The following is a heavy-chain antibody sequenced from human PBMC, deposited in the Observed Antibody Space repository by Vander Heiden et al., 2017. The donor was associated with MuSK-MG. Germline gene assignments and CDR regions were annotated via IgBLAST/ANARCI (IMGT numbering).Heavy chain of an antibody. CDR1: GYSISSGYY. CDR3: ARHRNRRPRFYFDY. D-gene: IGHD3-3*01. CDR2: IYHTGSST. V-gene: IGHV4-38-2*01. Sequence: QVQLQESGPGLVRPSETLSLTCAVSGYSISSGYYWGWIRQSPGMGLEWVGSIYHTGSSTYYNPSLKSRVTLSLDTSKNQFSLNLSSVTAADTAFYYCARHRNRRPRFYFDYWGQGALVTVSS. J-gene: IGHJ4*02.